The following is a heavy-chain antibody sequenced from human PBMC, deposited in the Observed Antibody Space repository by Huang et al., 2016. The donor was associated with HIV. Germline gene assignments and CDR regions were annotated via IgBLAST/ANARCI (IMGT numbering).Heavy chain of an antibody. V-gene: IGHV4-39*02. J-gene: IGHJ1*01. D-gene: IGHD6-19*01. CDR1: GDSINSNNFY. Sequence: QESGPGLVGPSETLSLNCAVSGDSINSNNFYWGWIRRPPGKGREWIGSIYYSGTTYYNPALKRRARIAVDASKNRIFLHLRSVTAADTGVYYCARTGVAVSDDPEYFQHWGQGALVTIS. CDR3: ARTGVAVSDDPEYFQH. CDR2: IYYSGTT.